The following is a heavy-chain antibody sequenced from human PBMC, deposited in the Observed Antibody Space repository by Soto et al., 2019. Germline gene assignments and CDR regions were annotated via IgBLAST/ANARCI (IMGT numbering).Heavy chain of an antibody. CDR2: IFPDDSDT. Sequence: GESLKISCKGSGYNFATYWIGWVRQMPGKGLEWMGIIFPDDSDTKYSPSFQGQVTISADKSISTAYLQWSSLKASDTAMYYCAGGGVRGVITRTRDYYGMDVWGQGTTVTVSS. CDR1: GYNFATYW. CDR3: AGGGVRGVITRTRDYYGMDV. J-gene: IGHJ6*02. D-gene: IGHD3-10*01. V-gene: IGHV5-51*01.